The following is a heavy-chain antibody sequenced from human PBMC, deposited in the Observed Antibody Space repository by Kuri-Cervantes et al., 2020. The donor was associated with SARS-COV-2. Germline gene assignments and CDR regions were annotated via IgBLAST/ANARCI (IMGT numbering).Heavy chain of an antibody. Sequence: GSLRLSCTVSGGSINPYYWNWLRLTPGKALEWIGYVHHTGTTNYNPSLKSRVTISVDTSKNQFSLKLSSVTAADTAVYYCARGWDYGSGSYYPRGDYGMDVWGQGTTVTDSS. CDR1: GGSINPYY. J-gene: IGHJ6*02. D-gene: IGHD3-10*01. CDR3: ARGWDYGSGSYYPRGDYGMDV. V-gene: IGHV4-59*01. CDR2: VHHTGTT.